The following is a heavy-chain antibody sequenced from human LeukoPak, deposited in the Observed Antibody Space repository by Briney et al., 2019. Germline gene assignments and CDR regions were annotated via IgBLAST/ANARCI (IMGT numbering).Heavy chain of an antibody. J-gene: IGHJ4*02. V-gene: IGHV3-23*01. CDR2: MSGSGDIT. CDR1: GFTFGNYA. CDR3: AKIGAGVDY. Sequence: GGSLRLSCAASGFTFGNYAMSWVRQAPGKGLEWVSAMSGSGDITDYADSVKGRFTISRDNSKNTLNLQTNSLTAEDTAVYYCAKIGAGVDYWGQGALVTVSS. D-gene: IGHD3-16*01.